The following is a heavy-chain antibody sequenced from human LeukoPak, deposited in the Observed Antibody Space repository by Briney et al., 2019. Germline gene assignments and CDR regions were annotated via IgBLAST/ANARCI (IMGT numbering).Heavy chain of an antibody. J-gene: IGHJ5*02. CDR3: ARPNDSSGYETWFDN. V-gene: IGHV1-69*05. Sequence: ASVKVSCKASGGTFSSSAISSVRQAPGQGLEWMGGIIPIFGTTNNAQKYQGRGTITTAESTTTTYMELSRRRSEDTAAYYYARPNDSSGYETWFDNWGQGTLVTVSS. CDR2: IIPIFGTT. CDR1: GGTFSSSA. D-gene: IGHD3-22*01.